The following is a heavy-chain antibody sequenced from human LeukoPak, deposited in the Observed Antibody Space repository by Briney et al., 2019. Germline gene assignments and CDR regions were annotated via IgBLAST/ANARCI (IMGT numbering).Heavy chain of an antibody. CDR1: GYTFTSYG. CDR3: ARDGTCSGGSCCPDY. J-gene: IGHJ4*02. V-gene: IGHV1-18*01. D-gene: IGHD2-15*01. CDR2: ISAYNGNT. Sequence: GASVKVSCKSSGYTFTSYGISWVRQAPGQGLEWLGWISAYNGNTNYAQKLQGRVTMTTDTSTSTAYMELRSLRSDDTAVYYCARDGTCSGGSCCPDYWGQGTLVTVSS.